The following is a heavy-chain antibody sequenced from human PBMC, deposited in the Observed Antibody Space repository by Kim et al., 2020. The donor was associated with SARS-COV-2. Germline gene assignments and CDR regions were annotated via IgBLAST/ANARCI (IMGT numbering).Heavy chain of an antibody. Sequence: GESLKISCKGSGYSFTSYWISWVRQMPGKGLEWMGRIDPSDSYTNYSPSFQGHVTISADKSISTAYLQWSSLKASDTAMYYCAGQYSSSWYNGYYFDYWGQGTLVTVSS. CDR2: IDPSDSYT. CDR1: GYSFTSYW. J-gene: IGHJ4*02. D-gene: IGHD6-13*01. V-gene: IGHV5-10-1*01. CDR3: AGQYSSSWYNGYYFDY.